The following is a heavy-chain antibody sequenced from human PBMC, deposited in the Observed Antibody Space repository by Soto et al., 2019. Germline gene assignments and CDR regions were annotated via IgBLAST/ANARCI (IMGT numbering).Heavy chain of an antibody. V-gene: IGHV1-69*06. D-gene: IGHD3-22*01. J-gene: IGHJ2*01. CDR3: ARGGPRDYYDSSGYSSYFDL. CDR2: SIPIFGTA. Sequence: QVQLVQSGAEVKKPGSSVKVSCKASGGTFSSYAISWVRQAPGQGLEWMGGSIPIFGTANYAQKFQGRVTLTADKSTSTAYMELSSLRSEDTAVYYCARGGPRDYYDSSGYSSYFDLWGRGTLVTVSS. CDR1: GGTFSSYA.